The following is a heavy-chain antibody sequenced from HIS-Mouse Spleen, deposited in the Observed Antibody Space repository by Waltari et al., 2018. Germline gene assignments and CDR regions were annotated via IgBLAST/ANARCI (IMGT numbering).Heavy chain of an antibody. CDR1: GGSISSSTYY. CDR3: AREIPYSSSWYDWYFDL. CDR2: FYYRAST. J-gene: IGHJ2*01. V-gene: IGHV4-39*07. Sequence: QLQLQESGPGLVKPSETLSLTCTVSGGSISSSTYYWGWIRQPPGKGLEWIGCFYYRASTYSNPSPKGRVTISVDTSKNQFALKLSSVTAADTAVYYCAREIPYSSSWYDWYFDLWGRGTLVTVSS. D-gene: IGHD6-13*01.